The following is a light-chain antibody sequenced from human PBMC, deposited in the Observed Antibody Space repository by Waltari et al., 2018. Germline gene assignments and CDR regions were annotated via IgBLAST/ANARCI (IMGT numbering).Light chain of an antibody. Sequence: DIQMAQSPSSLSASVGDRVTLTCRASENVNNYLNWYQHKPGKAPNLLIYKASTLQSGVPSRFSGSGSGTDYTFTISSLQSEDVATYYCQHGYGTPYSFGQGTKVEIK. V-gene: IGKV1-39*01. CDR3: QHGYGTPYS. CDR2: KAS. J-gene: IGKJ2*03. CDR1: ENVNNY.